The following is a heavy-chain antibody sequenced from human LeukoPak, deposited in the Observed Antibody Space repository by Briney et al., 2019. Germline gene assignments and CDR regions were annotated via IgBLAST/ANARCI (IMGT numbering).Heavy chain of an antibody. V-gene: IGHV1-18*01. CDR3: ARDRVSYYDSSGYWNY. CDR2: ISAYNGNT. D-gene: IGHD3-22*01. CDR1: GYTFTSYG. Sequence: ASVKVSCKASGYTFTSYGISWVRQAPGQGLEWMGWISAYNGNTNYAQKLQGRVTMTTDTSTSTAYMELRSLRSDDTAVYYCARDRVSYYDSSGYWNYWGQGTLVTVSS. J-gene: IGHJ4*02.